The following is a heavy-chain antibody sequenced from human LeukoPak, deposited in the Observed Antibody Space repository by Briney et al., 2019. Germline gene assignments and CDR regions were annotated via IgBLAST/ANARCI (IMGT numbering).Heavy chain of an antibody. CDR1: GFTFSSYA. D-gene: IGHD2-2*01. CDR2: ISYDGSNK. CDR3: ARGHCSTTSCNSRYYFYYMDV. Sequence: GGSLRLSCAASGFTFSSYAMHWVRQAPGKGLEWVAVISYDGSNKYYADSVKGRFTISRDNSKNTLYLQMNSLRAEDTAVYYCARGHCSTTSCNSRYYFYYMDVWGKGTTVTISS. V-gene: IGHV3-30*04. J-gene: IGHJ6*03.